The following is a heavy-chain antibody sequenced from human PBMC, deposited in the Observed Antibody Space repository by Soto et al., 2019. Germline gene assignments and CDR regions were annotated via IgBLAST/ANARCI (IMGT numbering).Heavy chain of an antibody. J-gene: IGHJ6*02. CDR1: GGSMRSDY. Sequence: SETLSLTCSVSGGSMRSDYWNWLRQPAVNGLEWIGLIYSRGDTNYNPSVKSRVTMSVDTSKNEFSLRLNSVTAADTAVYYCAGIGEDVYYGMDVWGQGTTVTVSS. CDR3: AGIGEDVYYGMDV. CDR2: IYSRGDT. D-gene: IGHD2-21*01. V-gene: IGHV4-4*07.